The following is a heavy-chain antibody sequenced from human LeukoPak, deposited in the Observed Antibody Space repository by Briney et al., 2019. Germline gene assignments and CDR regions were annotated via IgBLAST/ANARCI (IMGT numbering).Heavy chain of an antibody. CDR2: IYHSGST. Sequence: SETLSLTCTVSGGSIRSSYYSWSWIRQPPGKGLEWIGYIYHSGSTYYNPSLKSRVTISVDRSKNQFSLKLSSVTAADTAVYYCARIGWTNDAFDIWGQGTMVTVSS. CDR3: ARIGWTNDAFDI. J-gene: IGHJ3*02. CDR1: GGSIRSSYYS. V-gene: IGHV4-30-2*01. D-gene: IGHD2-15*01.